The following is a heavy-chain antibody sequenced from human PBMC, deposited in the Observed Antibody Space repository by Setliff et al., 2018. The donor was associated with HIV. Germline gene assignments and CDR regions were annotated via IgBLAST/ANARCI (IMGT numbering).Heavy chain of an antibody. J-gene: IGHJ4*02. CDR1: GYTFSNYD. CDR2: MNPKSGNS. V-gene: IGHV1-8*02. Sequence: ASVKVSCKASGYTFSNYDINWVRQATGQGLEWMGWMNPKSGNSGHAQKFQGRITMTRNTSITTAYMELISLKCEDTAVYYCARGRYSSGLTDYWGQGTLVTVSS. CDR3: ARGRYSSGLTDY. D-gene: IGHD6-19*01.